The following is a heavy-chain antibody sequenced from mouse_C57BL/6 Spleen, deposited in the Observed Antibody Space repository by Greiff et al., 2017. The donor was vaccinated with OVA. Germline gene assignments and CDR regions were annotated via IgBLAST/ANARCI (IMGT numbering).Heavy chain of an antibody. Sequence: VQLQQPGAELVKPGASVKLSCKASGYTFTSYWMHWVKQRPGPGLEWIGMIHPNSGSTNYNEKFKSKATLTVDKYSSTAYMQLSSLTAEDSAVYYCARGGNHYSNYFDYWGQGTTLTVSS. D-gene: IGHD2-5*01. V-gene: IGHV1-64*01. CDR1: GYTFTSYW. CDR2: IHPNSGST. J-gene: IGHJ2*01. CDR3: ARGGNHYSNYFDY.